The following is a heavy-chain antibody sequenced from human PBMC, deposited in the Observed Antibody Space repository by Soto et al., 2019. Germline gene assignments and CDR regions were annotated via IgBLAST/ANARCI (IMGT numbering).Heavy chain of an antibody. Sequence: QVQLVQSGAEVKKPGASVKVSCKASGYTFTGYYMHWVRQAPGQGLEWMGWINPNSGGTNYAQKFQGGVTMTRDTSISPAYMELSRLRSDDTAVYYCARDPPSSSWYPVYYYYGMDVWGQGTTVTVSS. CDR3: ARDPPSSSWYPVYYYYGMDV. V-gene: IGHV1-2*02. D-gene: IGHD6-13*01. CDR2: INPNSGGT. J-gene: IGHJ6*02. CDR1: GYTFTGYY.